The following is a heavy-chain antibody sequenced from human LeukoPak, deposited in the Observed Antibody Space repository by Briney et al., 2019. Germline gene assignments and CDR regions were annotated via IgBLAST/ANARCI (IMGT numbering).Heavy chain of an antibody. V-gene: IGHV3-30-3*01. CDR3: ARAVENWFDP. D-gene: IGHD4-23*01. CDR2: TSYDESNK. Sequence: GGSLRLSCAASGFTFSSYAMSWVRQAPGRGLEWVAVTSYDESNKYYSDSVKGRFTISRDNSKNTLYLQMNSLRAQDTAVYYCARAVENWFDPWGQGTLVTVSS. J-gene: IGHJ5*02. CDR1: GFTFSSYA.